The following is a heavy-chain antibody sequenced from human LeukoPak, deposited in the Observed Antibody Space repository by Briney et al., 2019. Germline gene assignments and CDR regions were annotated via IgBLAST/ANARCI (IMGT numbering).Heavy chain of an antibody. CDR2: INPSGGST. CDR1: GYTFTSYY. V-gene: IGHV1-46*01. Sequence: ASVKVSCKASGYTFTSYYMHWVRQAPGQGLEWMGIINPSGGSTSYAQKFQGRVTMTRDTSTSTVYMELSSLRSEDTAVYYCARVPTSGSSLQRGAFDIWGQGTMVTVSS. J-gene: IGHJ3*02. D-gene: IGHD3-22*01. CDR3: ARVPTSGSSLQRGAFDI.